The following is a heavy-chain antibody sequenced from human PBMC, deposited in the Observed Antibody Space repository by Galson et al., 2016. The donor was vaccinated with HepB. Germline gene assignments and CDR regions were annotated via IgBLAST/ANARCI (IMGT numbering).Heavy chain of an antibody. V-gene: IGHV3-7*01. CDR2: ITPDGSEK. Sequence: ALRLSCAASGITSSGYWMGWLRQAPGKGLEWVANITPDGSEKYSAESLNGRFTISRDNAKNALYLQMNGLTVEDTAVYYWALWGGGAFDFWGRGRMVTVSS. D-gene: IGHD4-23*01. CDR3: ALWGGGAFDF. J-gene: IGHJ3*01. CDR1: GITSSGYW.